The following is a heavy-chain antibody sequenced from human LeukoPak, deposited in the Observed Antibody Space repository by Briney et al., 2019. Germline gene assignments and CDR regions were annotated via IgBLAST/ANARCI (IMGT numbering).Heavy chain of an antibody. J-gene: IGHJ5*02. V-gene: IGHV4-59*08. D-gene: IGHD3-10*01. CDR2: IYYSGST. CDR1: GGSISNYF. Sequence: SETLSLTCTVSGGSISNYFWSWIRQPPGKGLEWIGYIYYSGSTNYNPSLKSRVTISVDTSKNQFSLKLNSVTAADTAVYYCARHYGPWGQGTLVTVSS. CDR3: ARHYGP.